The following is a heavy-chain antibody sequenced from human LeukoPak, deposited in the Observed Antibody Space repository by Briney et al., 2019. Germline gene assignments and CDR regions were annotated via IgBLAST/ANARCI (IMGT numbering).Heavy chain of an antibody. CDR3: AKMSDGAYHT. CDR1: GYSFTLHY. V-gene: IGHV1-2*02. J-gene: IGHJ4*02. CDR2: IDPDSGAT. Sequence: ASVKVSCKASGYSFTLHYFHWVRQAPGQGLEWMGWIDPDSGATSYAQKFQGRVTMTRDTSFNTTYMELTRLRSDDTAMYYCAKMSDGAYHTRGQGTLVTVSS. D-gene: IGHD4/OR15-4a*01.